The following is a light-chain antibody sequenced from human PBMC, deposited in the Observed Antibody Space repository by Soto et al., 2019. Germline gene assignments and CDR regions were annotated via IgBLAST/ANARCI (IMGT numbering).Light chain of an antibody. CDR1: QSVNSN. Sequence: EKVMTQSPAALSVSPGERATLSCRASQSVNSNLAWYQRKPGQAPRLLLYGASTRATGIPARFSGSASLTVFTRTISSQQSEVSAVFFWQQYNDWPLTFGGGTMVEIK. CDR3: QQYNDWPLT. J-gene: IGKJ4*01. CDR2: GAS. V-gene: IGKV3-15*01.